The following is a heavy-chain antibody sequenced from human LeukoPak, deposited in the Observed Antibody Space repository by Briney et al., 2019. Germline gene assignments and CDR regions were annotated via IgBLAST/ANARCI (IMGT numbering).Heavy chain of an antibody. CDR3: ARQRYDSTRGY. Sequence: PSETLSLTCTVSGGSISSSSYYWGWIRQPPGKGLEWIGSIYYSGSTYYNPSLKSRVTISVDTSKNQFSLKLSSVTAADTAVYYCARQRYDSTRGYWGQGTLVTVSS. J-gene: IGHJ4*02. CDR2: IYYSGST. CDR1: GGSISSSSYY. D-gene: IGHD3-22*01. V-gene: IGHV4-39*01.